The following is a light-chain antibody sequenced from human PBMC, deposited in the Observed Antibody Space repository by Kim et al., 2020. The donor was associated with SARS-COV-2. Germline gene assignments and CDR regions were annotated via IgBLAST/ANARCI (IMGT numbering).Light chain of an antibody. CDR1: QSVSSSY. V-gene: IGKV3-20*01. Sequence: PGERATHACRASQSVSSSYLAWYQQKPGQAPSLLIYAASSRATGIPDRFSGSGSGADFTLTISRLEPEDFAVYYCQQYTTSPTWTFGQGTKVDIK. CDR3: QQYTTSPTWT. CDR2: AAS. J-gene: IGKJ1*01.